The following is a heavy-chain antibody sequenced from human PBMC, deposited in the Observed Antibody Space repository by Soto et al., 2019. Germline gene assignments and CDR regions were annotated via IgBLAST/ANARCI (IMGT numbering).Heavy chain of an antibody. D-gene: IGHD3-22*01. CDR2: INPNSGGT. CDR3: ASRFYDSSCYYSDAFDI. CDR1: GYTFTGYY. V-gene: IGHV1-2*04. J-gene: IGHJ3*02. Sequence: ASVKVSCKASGYTFTGYYMHWVRQAPGQGLEWMGWINPNSGGTNYAQKFQGWVTMTRDTSISTAYMELSRLRSDDTAVLYCASRFYDSSCYYSDAFDIWGQGTMVTVSS.